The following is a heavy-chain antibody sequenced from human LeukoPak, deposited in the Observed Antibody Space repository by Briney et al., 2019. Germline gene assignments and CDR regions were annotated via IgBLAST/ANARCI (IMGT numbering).Heavy chain of an antibody. D-gene: IGHD1-26*01. J-gene: IGHJ3*02. Sequence: GGSLRLSCAASGFTFSSYWIHWVRQAPGKGLVWVSTINSAGSITPYADSVNGRFTISRDNAKNTLYLQMNSLRDEDTAVYYCARGGTYSWDGLDIWGQGTMVTVSS. CDR3: ARGGTYSWDGLDI. CDR2: INSAGSIT. V-gene: IGHV3-74*01. CDR1: GFTFSSYW.